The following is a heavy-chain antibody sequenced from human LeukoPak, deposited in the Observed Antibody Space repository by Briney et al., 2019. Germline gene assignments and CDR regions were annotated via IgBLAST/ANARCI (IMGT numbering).Heavy chain of an antibody. V-gene: IGHV6-1*01. CDR2: TYYRSKWYN. D-gene: IGHD5-24*01. CDR1: GDIVSSNSAA. Sequence: SQTLSLTCALSGDIVSSNSAAWHWIRQSPSRGLEWLGRTYYRSKWYNDYAVSVKSRITINPDTSKNQFSLQLNSVTPEDTAVYYCARELRRDGYNSFGTIDYWGQGTLVTVSS. J-gene: IGHJ4*02. CDR3: ARELRRDGYNSFGTIDY.